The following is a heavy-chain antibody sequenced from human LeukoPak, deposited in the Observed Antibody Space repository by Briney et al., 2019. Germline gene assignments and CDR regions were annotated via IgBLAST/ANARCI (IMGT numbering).Heavy chain of an antibody. J-gene: IGHJ4*02. CDR1: GGTFSSYA. Sequence: SVKVSCKASGGTFSSYAISWVRQAPGQGLEWMGGIIPIFGTANYAQKFQGRVTVTTDESTSTAYMELSSLRSEDTAVYYCANEGYYYDSSGYLDYWGQGTLVTVSS. CDR2: IIPIFGTA. CDR3: ANEGYYYDSSGYLDY. D-gene: IGHD3-22*01. V-gene: IGHV1-69*05.